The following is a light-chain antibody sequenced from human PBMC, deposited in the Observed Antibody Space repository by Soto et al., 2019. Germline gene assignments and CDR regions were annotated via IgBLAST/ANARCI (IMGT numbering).Light chain of an antibody. CDR3: SSYTSGSTL. V-gene: IGLV2-14*03. Sequence: QSALTQPASVSGSPGQSITISCTGTSSDVGGYSYVSWYQQHPGKAPKLMIYDVSNRPSGVSNRFSGSKSGNTASLTISGLQAEDEADYYCSSYTSGSTLFGTGTKLTVL. CDR2: DVS. CDR1: SSDVGGYSY. J-gene: IGLJ1*01.